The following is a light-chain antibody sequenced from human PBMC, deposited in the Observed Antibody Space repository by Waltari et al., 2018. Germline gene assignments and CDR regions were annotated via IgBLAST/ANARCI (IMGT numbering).Light chain of an antibody. CDR3: QSVDVTALP. CDR1: LPPHPF. J-gene: IGLJ2*01. Sequence: SYELTQPPSVSVSPGQTATITCPGDLPPHPFAYWYQQRPGQAPVLLIYKDTERASGIPERFSGSTSGTTVTLTIAGVQAEDEADYFCQSVDVTALPFGGGTRLTVL. CDR2: KDT. V-gene: IGLV3-25*03.